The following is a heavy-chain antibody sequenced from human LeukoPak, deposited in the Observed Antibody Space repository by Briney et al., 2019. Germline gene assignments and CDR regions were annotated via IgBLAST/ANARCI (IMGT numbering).Heavy chain of an antibody. Sequence: PSETLSLTCTVSGGSISSYYWSWIRQPPGKGLEWIGYIYYSGSTNYNPSLKSRVTISVDTSKNQFSLKLSSVTAADTAVYYRARGVAAAGTLVDYWGQGTLVTVSS. J-gene: IGHJ4*02. CDR1: GGSISSYY. D-gene: IGHD6-13*01. CDR3: ARGVAAAGTLVDY. CDR2: IYYSGST. V-gene: IGHV4-59*01.